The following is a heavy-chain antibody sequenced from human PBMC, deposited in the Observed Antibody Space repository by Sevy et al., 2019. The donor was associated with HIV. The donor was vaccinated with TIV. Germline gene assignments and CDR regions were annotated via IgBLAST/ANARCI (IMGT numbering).Heavy chain of an antibody. Sequence: ASVKVSCRASGGTFSSVAINWVRQAPVQGLESMGGIIPIPGIVNYAQKFQGRVTITADKSTSTAYMEVNNLRSEDTAVYYCTRLKGDGSEDVWGKETAVTVSS. CDR2: IIPIPGIV. D-gene: IGHD1-26*01. CDR1: GGTFSSVA. CDR3: TRLKGDGSEDV. V-gene: IGHV1-69*10. J-gene: IGHJ6*04.